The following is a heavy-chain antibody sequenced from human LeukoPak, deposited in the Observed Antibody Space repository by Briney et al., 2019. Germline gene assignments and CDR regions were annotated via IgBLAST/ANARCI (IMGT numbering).Heavy chain of an antibody. Sequence: PSETLSLTCTVSGGSISSYYWSWIRQPPGKGLEWIGYIYYSGSTNYNPSPKSRVTISVDTSKNQFSLKLSSVTAADTAVYYCARAGYSGYDLYYWGQGTLVTVSS. D-gene: IGHD5-12*01. V-gene: IGHV4-59*01. CDR2: IYYSGST. CDR3: ARAGYSGYDLYY. J-gene: IGHJ4*02. CDR1: GGSISSYY.